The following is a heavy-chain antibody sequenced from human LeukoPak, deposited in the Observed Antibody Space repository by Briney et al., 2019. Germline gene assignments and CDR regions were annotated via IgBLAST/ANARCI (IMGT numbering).Heavy chain of an antibody. CDR3: ARDRGDFWSGRPSYYFDY. CDR2: IYTSGST. Sequence: PSQTLSLTCTVSGGSISSGSYYWSWIRQPAGKGLEWIGRIYTSGSTNYNPSLKSRVTISVDTSKNQFSLKLSSVTAADTAVYYCARDRGDFWSGRPSYYFDYWGQGTLVTVSS. CDR1: GGSISSGSYY. J-gene: IGHJ4*02. D-gene: IGHD3-3*01. V-gene: IGHV4-61*02.